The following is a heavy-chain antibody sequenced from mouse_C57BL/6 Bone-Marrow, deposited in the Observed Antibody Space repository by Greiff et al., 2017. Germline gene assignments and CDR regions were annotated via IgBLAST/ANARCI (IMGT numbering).Heavy chain of an antibody. CDR1: GYSITSGYY. J-gene: IGHJ2*01. CDR2: ISYDGSN. CDR3: ARAFITTVVAFDY. V-gene: IGHV3-6*01. D-gene: IGHD1-1*01. Sequence: EVKVEESGPGLVKPSQSLSLTCSVTGYSITSGYYWNWIRQFPGNKLEWMGYISYDGSNNYNPSLKNRISITRDTSKNQFFLKLNSVTTEDTATYYCARAFITTVVAFDYWGQGTTLTVSS.